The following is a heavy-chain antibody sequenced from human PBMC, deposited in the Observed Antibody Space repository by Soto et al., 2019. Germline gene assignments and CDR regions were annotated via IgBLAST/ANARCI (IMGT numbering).Heavy chain of an antibody. D-gene: IGHD2-2*02. Sequence: QVTLKESGPVLVKPTETLTLTCTVSGFSLSNARMGVSWIRQPPGKALEWLAHIFSNDEKSYSTSLKSRLTISKDTSKSQVVLTMTNMDPVDTATYYCARIVGYCISTSCYIYSSSWYWGVDAFDIWGQGTMVTVSS. CDR3: ARIVGYCISTSCYIYSSSWYWGVDAFDI. CDR2: IFSNDEK. CDR1: GFSLSNARMG. V-gene: IGHV2-26*01. J-gene: IGHJ3*02.